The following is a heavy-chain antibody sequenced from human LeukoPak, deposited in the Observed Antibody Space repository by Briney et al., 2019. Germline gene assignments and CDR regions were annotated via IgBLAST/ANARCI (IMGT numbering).Heavy chain of an antibody. D-gene: IGHD2-2*01. CDR3: AKVDRDCSSTSCYTWHYFDY. Sequence: GGSLRLSCAASGFTFSSYAMHWVRQAPGKGLEWVAVISHDGSNKYYADSVKGRFTISRDNSKNTLYLQMNSLRAEDTAVYYCAKVDRDCSSTSCYTWHYFDYWGQGTLVTVSS. V-gene: IGHV3-30*04. CDR1: GFTFSSYA. CDR2: ISHDGSNK. J-gene: IGHJ4*02.